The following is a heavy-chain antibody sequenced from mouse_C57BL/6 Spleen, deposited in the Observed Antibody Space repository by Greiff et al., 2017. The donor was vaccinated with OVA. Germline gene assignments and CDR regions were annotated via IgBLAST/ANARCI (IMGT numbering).Heavy chain of an antibody. CDR1: GYTFTDYY. CDR2: IYPGSGNT. J-gene: IGHJ4*01. CDR3: ARGAVVDAMDY. Sequence: VKLVESGAELVRPGASVKLSCKASGYTFTDYYINWVKQRPGQGLEWIARIYPGSGNTYYNEKFKGKATLTAEKSSSTAYMQLSSLTSEDSAVYFCARGAVVDAMDYWGQGTSVTVSS. D-gene: IGHD1-1*01. V-gene: IGHV1-76*01.